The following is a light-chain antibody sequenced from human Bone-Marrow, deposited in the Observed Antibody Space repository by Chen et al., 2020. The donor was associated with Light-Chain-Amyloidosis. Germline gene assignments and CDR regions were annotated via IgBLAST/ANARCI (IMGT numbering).Light chain of an antibody. V-gene: IGLV3-25*03. CDR2: RDT. CDR1: DLPTKY. CDR3: QSADSSGTYEVI. J-gene: IGLJ2*01. Sequence: SYVLTQPPSVSVSPGQTARITCSGDDLPTKYAYWYQQTPGQAPVLVIHRDTERPSGISERFSGSSSGTTATLTISGVQAGDEADYHCQSADSSGTYEVIFGGGTKLTVL.